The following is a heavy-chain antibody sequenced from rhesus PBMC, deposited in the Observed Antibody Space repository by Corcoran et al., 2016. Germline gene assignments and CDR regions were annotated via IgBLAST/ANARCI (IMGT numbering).Heavy chain of an antibody. V-gene: IGHV4-143*01. CDR2: VFGNRAST. CDR1: GGSITGYHN. D-gene: IGHD2-39*02. J-gene: IGHJ6*01. Sequence: QVQLQESGPGLVKPSETLSLTCTVSGGSITGYHNWNWNRQAPGKGLEWIGAVFGNRASTNYNPSLKSRVTISKDTSKNQFSLRLTSVTAADTAVYYCARQGYTDHLGGLDSWGQGVVVTVSS. CDR3: ARQGYTDHLGGLDS.